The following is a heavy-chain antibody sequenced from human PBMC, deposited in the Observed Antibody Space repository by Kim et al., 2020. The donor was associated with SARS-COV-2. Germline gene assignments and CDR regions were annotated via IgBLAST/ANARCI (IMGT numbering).Heavy chain of an antibody. J-gene: IGHJ4*02. CDR1: GGSFSGYY. CDR2: INHSGST. Sequence: SETLSLTCAVYGGSFSGYYCSWIRQPPGKGLEWIGEINHSGSTNSNPSHKSRVTISVDTSKNQFSLKLSSVTAADTAVYYCARGSLTRGSFDYWGQGTLVSVSS. CDR3: ARGSLTRGSFDY. D-gene: IGHD3-16*02. V-gene: IGHV4-34*01.